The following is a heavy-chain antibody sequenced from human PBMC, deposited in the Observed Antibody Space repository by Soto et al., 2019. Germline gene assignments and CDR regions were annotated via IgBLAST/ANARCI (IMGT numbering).Heavy chain of an antibody. V-gene: IGHV3-21*01. D-gene: IGHD1-7*01. J-gene: IGHJ3*01. CDR1: GFNFRNFN. CDR3: DRGLRGNYAP. CDR2: VSGSSSYI. Sequence: GGSLRLSCEGSGFNFRNFNMIWVRQAPGKGLEWVSSVSGSSSYIYYADSVKGRFTVSRDNANNLVFLQMNGLRPEDTAMYYCDRGLRGNYAPWGQGTMVTVSS.